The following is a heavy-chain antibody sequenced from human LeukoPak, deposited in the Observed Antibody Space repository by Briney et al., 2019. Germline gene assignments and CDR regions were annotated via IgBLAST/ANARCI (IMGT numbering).Heavy chain of an antibody. CDR2: ISAHNGNT. Sequence: ASVKVSCKASGYTFTSYGISWVRQAPGQGLEWMGWISAHNGNTNYAQKLQGRVTMTTDTSTSTAYMELRSLRSDDTAVYYCARDYESGYYDSSGYYDDYWGQGTLVTVSS. CDR1: GYTFTSYG. D-gene: IGHD3-22*01. V-gene: IGHV1-18*01. J-gene: IGHJ4*02. CDR3: ARDYESGYYDSSGYYDDY.